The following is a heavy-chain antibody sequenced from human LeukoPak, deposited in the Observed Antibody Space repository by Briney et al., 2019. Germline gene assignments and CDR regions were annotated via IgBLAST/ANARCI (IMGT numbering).Heavy chain of an antibody. J-gene: IGHJ6*03. Sequence: GESLKISCKGSGYSFTSYWIGWVRQMPGKGLEWMGIIYPDDSDTRYSPSFEGQVIISVDKSISTAYLQWSSLKPSDTATYYCARHGHCTNGVCYSDYYYYMDVWGKGTTVTVSS. CDR1: GYSFTSYW. CDR2: IYPDDSDT. V-gene: IGHV5-51*01. D-gene: IGHD2-8*01. CDR3: ARHGHCTNGVCYSDYYYYMDV.